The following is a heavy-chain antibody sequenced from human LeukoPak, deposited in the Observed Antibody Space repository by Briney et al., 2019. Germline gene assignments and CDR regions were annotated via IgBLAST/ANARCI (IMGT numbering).Heavy chain of an antibody. CDR3: ARGGNLYFDF. CDR1: GYDLTSYW. D-gene: IGHD6-25*01. Sequence: GESLKISCEVSGYDLTSYWIAWVRQMPGKGLEWMGIIYPGDSDTRYSPSFQGQVRISVDKSINTAHLQWSCLKASDSAMYYCARGGNLYFDFWGQGTLVTVSS. J-gene: IGHJ4*02. V-gene: IGHV5-51*01. CDR2: IYPGDSDT.